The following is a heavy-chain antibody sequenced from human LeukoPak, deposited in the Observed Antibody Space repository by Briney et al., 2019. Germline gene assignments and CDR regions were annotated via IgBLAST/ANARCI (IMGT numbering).Heavy chain of an antibody. D-gene: IGHD5-18*01. V-gene: IGHV4-59*04. Sequence: SETLSLTCTVSAGSISTYYWSWIRQPPGKGLEWIGTIYYSGSTYYNPSLKSRVTISVDTSKNQFSLKLSSVTAADTAVYYCARHAYSYATSPFDYWGQGTLVTVSS. CDR1: AGSISTYY. CDR3: ARHAYSYATSPFDY. CDR2: IYYSGST. J-gene: IGHJ4*02.